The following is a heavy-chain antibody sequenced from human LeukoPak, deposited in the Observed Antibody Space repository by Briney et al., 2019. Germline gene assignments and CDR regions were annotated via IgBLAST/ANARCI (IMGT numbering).Heavy chain of an antibody. CDR2: INHSGST. V-gene: IGHV4-34*01. CDR3: ASRDTYYFDY. CDR1: GGSISSYY. Sequence: SETLSLTCTVSGGSISSYYWSWIRQPPGKGLEWIGEINHSGSTNYNPSLKSRVTISVDTSKNQFSLKLSSVTAADTAVYYCASRDTYYFDYWGQGTLVTVSS. J-gene: IGHJ4*02.